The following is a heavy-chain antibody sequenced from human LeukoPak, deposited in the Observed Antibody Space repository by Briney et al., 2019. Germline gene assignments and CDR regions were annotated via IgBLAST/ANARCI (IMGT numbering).Heavy chain of an antibody. D-gene: IGHD6-6*01. CDR3: ASGEQLARDNHWYFDL. Sequence: SETLSLTCTVSGGSISSYYWSWTRQPAGKGLEWIGRIYTSGSTNYNPSLKSRVTMSVDTSKNQFSLKLSSVTAADTAVYYCASGEQLARDNHWYFDLWGRGTLVTVSS. J-gene: IGHJ2*01. CDR2: IYTSGST. V-gene: IGHV4-4*07. CDR1: GGSISSYY.